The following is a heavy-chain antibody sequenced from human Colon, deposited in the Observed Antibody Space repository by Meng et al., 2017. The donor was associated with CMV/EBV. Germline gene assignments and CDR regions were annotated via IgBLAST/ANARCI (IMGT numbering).Heavy chain of an antibody. CDR2: INPVTGDT. D-gene: IGHD3-3*01. J-gene: IGHJ4*02. V-gene: IGHV1-2*02. CDR3: ATFGGDFDY. CDR1: GYTFNGYF. Sequence: QVQLVQSGAEVKEPGASGKGSCKTSGYTFNGYFMHWVRQAPGQGLEWMGWINPVTGDTSYAQKFQVRVTMTRDTSISTAYMELSSLRSDDTAVYYCATFGGDFDYWGQGTLVTVSS.